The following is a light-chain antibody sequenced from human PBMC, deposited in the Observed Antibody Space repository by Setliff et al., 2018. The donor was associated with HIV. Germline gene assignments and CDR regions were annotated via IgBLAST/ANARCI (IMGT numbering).Light chain of an antibody. CDR1: TSDISHYNF. Sequence: QSALTQPASVSASPGQSITISCIGTTSDISHYNFVSWYQQHPDSAPKLLIYEVFNRPSGVSHRFSGSKSGNTASLTISGLQAEDEADYYCSSYARTNLFVFGTGTKVTVL. CDR3: SSYARTNLFV. J-gene: IGLJ1*01. V-gene: IGLV2-14*01. CDR2: EVF.